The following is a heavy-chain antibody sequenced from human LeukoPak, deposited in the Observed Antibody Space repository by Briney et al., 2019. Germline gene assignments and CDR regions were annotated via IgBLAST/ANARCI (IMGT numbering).Heavy chain of an antibody. CDR1: GGPISSYY. V-gene: IGHV4-4*07. CDR2: IYYSGST. D-gene: IGHD5-24*01. J-gene: IGHJ5*02. Sequence: SETLSLTCTVSGGPISSYYWSWIRQPAGKGLEWIGRIYYSGSTSFNPSLKSRVTISVDTSKGQFSLKLSSVTAADTAIYYCARLRRDGYNSPDLWGQGTLVIVSS. CDR3: ARLRRDGYNSPDL.